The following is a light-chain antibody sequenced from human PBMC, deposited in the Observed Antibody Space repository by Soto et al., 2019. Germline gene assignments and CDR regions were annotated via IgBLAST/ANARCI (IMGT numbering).Light chain of an antibody. CDR3: QQSYSTSTWT. CDR1: QSISIY. J-gene: IGKJ1*01. CDR2: ASS. Sequence: IQMTQSPSSLSASVGDRVTVTCRASQSISIYLNWYQQKPGKAPKLLIYASSSLQSEVPSRFSGSGSGTDFTLTISSLQSEDIATYYCQQSYSTSTWTFGQGTKVEIK. V-gene: IGKV1-39*01.